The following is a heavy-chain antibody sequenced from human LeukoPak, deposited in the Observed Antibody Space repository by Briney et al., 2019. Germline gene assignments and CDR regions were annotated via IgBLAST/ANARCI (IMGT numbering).Heavy chain of an antibody. J-gene: IGHJ4*02. V-gene: IGHV4-59*08. CDR1: GGSISSYY. CDR2: IYYSGST. CDR3: ARSLGGIGFGELFNY. Sequence: SETLSLTCTVSGGSISSYYWSWIRQPPGKGLEWIGYIYYSGSTNYNPSLKSRVTISVDTSKNQFSLKLCSVTAADTAVYYCARSLGGIGFGELFNYWGQGTLVTVSS. D-gene: IGHD3-10*01.